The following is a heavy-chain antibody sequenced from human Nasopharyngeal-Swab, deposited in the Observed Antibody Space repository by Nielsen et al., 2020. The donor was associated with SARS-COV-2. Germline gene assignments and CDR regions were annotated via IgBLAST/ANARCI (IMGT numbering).Heavy chain of an antibody. Sequence: SLKISCAASGFTFDDYAMHWVRQAPGKGLEWVSGINWNSGSIGYADSVKGRFTISRDNAKNSLYLQMNSLRPEDMALYYCAKDPARIVGAPTAAFDFWGQGTLVTVSS. J-gene: IGHJ4*02. D-gene: IGHD1-26*01. CDR3: AKDPARIVGAPTAAFDF. V-gene: IGHV3-9*03. CDR1: GFTFDDYA. CDR2: INWNSGSI.